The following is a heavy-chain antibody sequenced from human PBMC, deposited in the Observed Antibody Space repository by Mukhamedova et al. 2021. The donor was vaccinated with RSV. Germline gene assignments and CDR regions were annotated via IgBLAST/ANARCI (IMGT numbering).Heavy chain of an antibody. CDR3: ARDGVSSATYGGAWFES. D-gene: IGHD6-19*01. V-gene: IGHV1-69*06. J-gene: IGHJ5*01. Sequence: GQGLQWMGGIIPIVGKPSLAQEFQGRLTITADKYTSTFYMDLTTLTSEDTAVYYCARDGVSSATYGGAWFESWGQGTLVTVSS. CDR2: IIPIVGKP.